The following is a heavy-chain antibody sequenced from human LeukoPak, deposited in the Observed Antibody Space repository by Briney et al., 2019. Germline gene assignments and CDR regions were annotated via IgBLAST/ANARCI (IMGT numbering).Heavy chain of an antibody. CDR3: ASAAGAYDN. CDR1: GFTFSSYS. Sequence: GGSLRLSCAASGFTFSSYSMNWVRQAPGKGLEWVSYISSSSSTIYYADSVKGRFTISRDNSKNTVWLQMNSLRAEDTAVYYCASAAGAYDNWGQGTLVTVSS. CDR2: ISSSSSTI. D-gene: IGHD6-13*01. V-gene: IGHV3-48*01. J-gene: IGHJ4*02.